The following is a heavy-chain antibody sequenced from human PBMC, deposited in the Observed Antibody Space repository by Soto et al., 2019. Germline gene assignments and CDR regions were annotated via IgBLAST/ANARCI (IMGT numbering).Heavy chain of an antibody. CDR2: ISAYNGNT. Sequence: ASLKVSCKGSGYTFTSYGISWVRQAPGQGLEWMGWISAYNGNTNYAQKLQGRVTMTTDTSTSTAYMELRSLRSDDTAVYYCAGDVPITMVRGLISYWGQGTLVTVSS. CDR3: AGDVPITMVRGLISY. D-gene: IGHD3-10*01. V-gene: IGHV1-18*01. CDR1: GYTFTSYG. J-gene: IGHJ4*02.